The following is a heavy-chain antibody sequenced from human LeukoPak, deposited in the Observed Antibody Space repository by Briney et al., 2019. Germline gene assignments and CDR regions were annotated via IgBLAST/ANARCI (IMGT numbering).Heavy chain of an antibody. Sequence: GGSLRLSCEVSGFIVSSNYMSWVRQAPGRGLEWVSVIYSGGSTYYADSVKGRFTVSRENSKNTLYLQMNSLRAVDTAVYYCARNFGPYSNILYSLDYWGQGTLVTVSS. CDR1: GFIVSSNY. CDR3: ARNFGPYSNILYSLDY. CDR2: IYSGGST. J-gene: IGHJ4*02. D-gene: IGHD6-13*01. V-gene: IGHV3-53*05.